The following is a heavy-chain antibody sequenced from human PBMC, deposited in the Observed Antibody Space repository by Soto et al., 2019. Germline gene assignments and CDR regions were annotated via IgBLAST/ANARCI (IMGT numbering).Heavy chain of an antibody. V-gene: IGHV3-30-3*01. CDR2: ISYDGSTK. CDR3: AREKGGGGLWFGECYYYYGMDL. D-gene: IGHD3-10*01. J-gene: IGHJ6*04. CDR1: GFTFSNYD. Sequence: QVQLVESGGGVVQPGRSLRLSCAASGFTFSNYDMHWVRQAPGKGLEWVAVISYDGSTKYYADSVKGRFTIYRDNSKNTLYMQMTRLRAEDTAVYDCAREKGGGGLWFGECYYYYGMDLWGKGTTVTVSS.